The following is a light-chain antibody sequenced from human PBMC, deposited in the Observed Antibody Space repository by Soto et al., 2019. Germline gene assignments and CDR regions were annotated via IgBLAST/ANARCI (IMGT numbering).Light chain of an antibody. J-gene: IGKJ1*01. CDR3: QQYNSYSVT. Sequence: DIQMTQSPPTLSASVGDRVTITCRASQSISSWLAWFQQKPGKAPKLLIYDASNLQSGVPSRFSGSGSGTEFILTISSLQPDDFATYYCQQYNSYSVTFGQGTKAEIK. V-gene: IGKV1-5*01. CDR2: DAS. CDR1: QSISSW.